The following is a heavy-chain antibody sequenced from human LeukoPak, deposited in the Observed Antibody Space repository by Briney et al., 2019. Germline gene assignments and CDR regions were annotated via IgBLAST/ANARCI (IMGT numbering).Heavy chain of an antibody. D-gene: IGHD6-13*01. J-gene: IGHJ4*02. CDR2: MNPNTGNT. V-gene: IGHV1-8*01. Sequence: GASVKVSCKASGYTFTNYDINWVRQATGQGLEWMGWMNPNTGNTGYAQKFQGRVTMTRDTSISTAYMELSRMRSDDTAVYYCAWGYSSSWYYFDYWGQGTLVTVSS. CDR1: GYTFTNYD. CDR3: AWGYSSSWYYFDY.